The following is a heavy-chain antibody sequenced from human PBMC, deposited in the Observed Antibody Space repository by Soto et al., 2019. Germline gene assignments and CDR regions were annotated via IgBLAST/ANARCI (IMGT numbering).Heavy chain of an antibody. Sequence: GSLRLSCAASGFTFSSYGMHWVRQAPGKGLEWVAVIWYDGSNKYYADSVKGRFTISRDNSKNTLYLQMNSLRAEDTAVYYCAREQTSIAARPTFDYWGQGTLVTVSS. CDR3: AREQTSIAARPTFDY. D-gene: IGHD6-6*01. V-gene: IGHV3-33*01. CDR2: IWYDGSNK. J-gene: IGHJ4*02. CDR1: GFTFSSYG.